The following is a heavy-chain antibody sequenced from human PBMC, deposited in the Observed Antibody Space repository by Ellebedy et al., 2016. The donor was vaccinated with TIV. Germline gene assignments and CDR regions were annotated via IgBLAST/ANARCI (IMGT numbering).Heavy chain of an antibody. Sequence: GESLKISXAASGFTFSNYWMHWVRQAPGKGLVWVSRITSDGSTTTYADSVKGRFTISRDNAKNTLYLQMNSLRAEDTALYYCARALQYGTSWYGKSDYWGQGTLVTVSP. CDR2: ITSDGSTT. CDR3: ARALQYGTSWYGKSDY. V-gene: IGHV3-74*01. J-gene: IGHJ4*02. CDR1: GFTFSNYW. D-gene: IGHD6-13*01.